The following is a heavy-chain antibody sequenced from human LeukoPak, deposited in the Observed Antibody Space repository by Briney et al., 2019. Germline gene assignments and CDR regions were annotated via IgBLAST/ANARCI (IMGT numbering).Heavy chain of an antibody. CDR3: ARDSTYYYASGSSGPHYFDS. Sequence: PGRSLRLSCAASGFTFSNYAMHWVRQAPGKGLERVAVISNVETKTYYADSVKGRFTIYRDNSTNTLYLQLNSLRAEDTSVYYCARDSTYYYASGSSGPHYFDSWGQGTLVTVSS. CDR1: GFTFSNYA. V-gene: IGHV3-30*01. J-gene: IGHJ4*02. CDR2: ISNVETKT. D-gene: IGHD3-10*01.